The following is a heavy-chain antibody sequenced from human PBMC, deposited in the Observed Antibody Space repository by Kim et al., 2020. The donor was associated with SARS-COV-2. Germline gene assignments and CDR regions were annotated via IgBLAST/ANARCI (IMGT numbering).Heavy chain of an antibody. V-gene: IGHV4-34*01. D-gene: IGHD1-26*01. CDR2: INHSGST. Sequence: SETLSLTCAGYGGSFSGYYWSWIRQPPGKGLEWIGEINHSGSTNYNPSLKSRVTISVDTSKNQFSLKLSSVTAADTAVYYCARGRRGVGATVWGQGTLVTVSS. J-gene: IGHJ4*02. CDR1: GGSFSGYY. CDR3: ARGRRGVGATV.